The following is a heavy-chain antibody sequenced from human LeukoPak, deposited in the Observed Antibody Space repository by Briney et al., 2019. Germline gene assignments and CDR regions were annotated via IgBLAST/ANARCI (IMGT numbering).Heavy chain of an antibody. CDR3: ARDWAPHYYDSSGYDAFDI. CDR2: IYYSGST. V-gene: IGHV4-39*07. CDR1: GGSISSSSYY. D-gene: IGHD3-22*01. J-gene: IGHJ3*02. Sequence: SETLSLTCTVSGGSISSSSYYWGWIRQPPGKGLEWIGSIYYSGSTNYNPSLKSRVTMSVDTSKNQFSLKLSSVTAADTAVYYCARDWAPHYYDSSGYDAFDIWGQGTMVTVSS.